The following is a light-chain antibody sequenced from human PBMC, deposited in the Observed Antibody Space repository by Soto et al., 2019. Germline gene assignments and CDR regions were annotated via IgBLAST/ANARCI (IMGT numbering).Light chain of an antibody. V-gene: IGLV2-8*01. CDR1: SSDVGGYNY. Sequence: QSALTQPPSASGSPGQSVTISCTGTSSDVGGYNYVSWYQHHPGKAPKLMIYEVSKRPSGVPDRFSGSKSGNTASLTVSGLQGEDEADYYCSSYAGTNVVFGGGTKVTVL. CDR3: SSYAGTNVV. J-gene: IGLJ2*01. CDR2: EVS.